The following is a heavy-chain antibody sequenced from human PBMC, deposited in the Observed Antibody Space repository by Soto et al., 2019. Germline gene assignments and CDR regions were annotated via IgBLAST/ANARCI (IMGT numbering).Heavy chain of an antibody. D-gene: IGHD3-9*01. J-gene: IGHJ6*04. CDR2: ISSSSSYI. CDR3: ARGLRYFDWFGLDV. CDR1: GFTFSSYS. Sequence: GGSLRLSCAASGFTFSSYSMNWVRQAPGKGLEWVSSISSSSSYIYYADSVKGRFTISGDNAKNSLYLQMNSLRAEDTAVYYCARGLRYFDWFGLDVWGKGTTVTVSS. V-gene: IGHV3-21*01.